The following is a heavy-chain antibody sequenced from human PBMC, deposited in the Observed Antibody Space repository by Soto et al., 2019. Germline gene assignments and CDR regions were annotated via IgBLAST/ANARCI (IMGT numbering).Heavy chain of an antibody. CDR3: AKAMVRGVIEAFDI. CDR2: ISYDGSNK. J-gene: IGHJ3*02. V-gene: IGHV3-30*18. D-gene: IGHD3-10*01. CDR1: GFTFSSYG. Sequence: GGSLRLSCAASGFTFSSYGMHWVRQAPGKGLEWVAVISYDGSNKYYADSVKGRFTISRDNSKNTLYLQMNSLRAEDTAVYYCAKAMVRGVIEAFDIWGQGTMVTVSS.